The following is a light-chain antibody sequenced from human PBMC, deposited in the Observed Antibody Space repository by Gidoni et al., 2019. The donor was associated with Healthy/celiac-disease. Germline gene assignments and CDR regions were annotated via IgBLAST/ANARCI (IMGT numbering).Light chain of an antibody. CDR2: EGS. J-gene: IGLJ1*01. V-gene: IGLV2-23*03. Sequence: QSALTQPASEVGSPGQPINISGTGTSSAVGSYNLVSWYQRHPVKAPKLMIYEGSKRPSGVSNRFSCSKSGNTASLTISGLQAEDEADYYCCSYAGSSTFLYVFGTGTKVTVL. CDR1: SSAVGSYNL. CDR3: CSYAGSSTFLYV.